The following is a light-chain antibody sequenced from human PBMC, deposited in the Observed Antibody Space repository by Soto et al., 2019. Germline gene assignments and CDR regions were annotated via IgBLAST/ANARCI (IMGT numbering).Light chain of an antibody. CDR2: GAS. CDR1: QSVSSSY. Sequence: PGTLSLSLGEGATLSCRASQSVSSSYLAWYQQKPGQAPRLLIYGASTRATGIPDRFSGSGSGIDFTLTISSLEPEDFAVYYCQQRSNWPRTFGQGTKVDIK. V-gene: IGKV3D-20*02. CDR3: QQRSNWPRT. J-gene: IGKJ1*01.